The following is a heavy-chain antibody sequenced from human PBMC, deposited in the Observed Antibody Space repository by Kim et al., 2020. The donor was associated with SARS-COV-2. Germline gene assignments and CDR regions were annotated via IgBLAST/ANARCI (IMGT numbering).Heavy chain of an antibody. Sequence: SETLSLTCTVSGGSISSSSYYWGWIRQPPGKGLEWIGSMYYSGSTYYNPSLKSRVTISVDTSKNHFSLELNSVTAADTAVYYCARLGYYYDMDVWGQGTTVTVSS. CDR3: ARLGYYYDMDV. D-gene: IGHD7-27*01. J-gene: IGHJ6*02. V-gene: IGHV4-39*02. CDR1: GGSISSSSYY. CDR2: MYYSGST.